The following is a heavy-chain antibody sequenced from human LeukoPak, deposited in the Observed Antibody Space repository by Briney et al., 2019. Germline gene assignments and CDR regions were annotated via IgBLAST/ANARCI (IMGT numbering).Heavy chain of an antibody. J-gene: IGHJ3*02. CDR3: ARGYCSSTSCYNFDI. CDR2: INPNSGGT. V-gene: IGHV1-2*02. CDR1: GYTFTGYY. Sequence: ASVKVSCKASGYTFTGYYMHWVRQAPGQGLEWMGWINPNSGGTNYAQKFQGRVTMTRDTSISTAYMELSSLRSEDTAVYYCARGYCSSTSCYNFDIWGQGTMVTVSS. D-gene: IGHD2-2*02.